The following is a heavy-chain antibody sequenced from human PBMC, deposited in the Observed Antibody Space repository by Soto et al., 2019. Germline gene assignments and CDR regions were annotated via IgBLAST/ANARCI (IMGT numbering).Heavy chain of an antibody. CDR1: GFTFSTYE. CDR3: AGKGHYNWFDP. V-gene: IGHV3-48*03. J-gene: IGHJ5*02. Sequence: GGSLRLSCTASGFTFSTYEMNWVRQAPGKGLEWLSEISSGGSTIFYADSVKGRFTISRDNAKNSLYLQMNSLRVEDTAVYYRAGKGHYNWFDPWGQGTLVTVSS. CDR2: ISSGGSTI.